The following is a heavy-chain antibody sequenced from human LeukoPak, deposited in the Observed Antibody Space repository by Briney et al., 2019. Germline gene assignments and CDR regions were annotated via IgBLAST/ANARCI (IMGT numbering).Heavy chain of an antibody. Sequence: SGTLSLTCAVYGGSFSGYYWSWIRQPPGKGLEWIGEINHSGSTNYNPSLKSRVTISVDTSKNQFSLKLSSVTAADTAVYYCSTMIPSRGWYYYYMDVWGKGTTVTVSS. D-gene: IGHD3-22*01. CDR1: GGSFSGYY. CDR2: INHSGST. CDR3: STMIPSRGWYYYYMDV. J-gene: IGHJ6*03. V-gene: IGHV4-34*01.